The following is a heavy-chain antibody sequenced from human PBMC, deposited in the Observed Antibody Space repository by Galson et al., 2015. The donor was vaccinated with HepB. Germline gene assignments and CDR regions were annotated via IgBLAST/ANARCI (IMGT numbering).Heavy chain of an antibody. Sequence: SLRLSCAASGFTFSSYSMNWVRQAPGKGLEWVSSISSSSSYIYYADSVKGRFTISRDNAKNSLYLQMNSLRAEDTAVYYCARAGDPSEIEIFGVEVDYWGQGTLVTVSS. CDR3: ARAGDPSEIEIFGVEVDY. J-gene: IGHJ4*02. V-gene: IGHV3-21*01. D-gene: IGHD3-3*01. CDR2: ISSSSSYI. CDR1: GFTFSSYS.